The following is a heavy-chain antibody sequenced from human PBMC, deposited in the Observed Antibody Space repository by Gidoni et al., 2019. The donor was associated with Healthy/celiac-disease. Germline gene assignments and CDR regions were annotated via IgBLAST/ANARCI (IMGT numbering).Heavy chain of an antibody. V-gene: IGHV3-21*01. CDR1: GFTFSSYS. Sequence: EVQLVESGGGLVKPGGSLRLSCAASGFTFSSYSMNWVRQAPGKGLEWVSSISSSSSYIYYADSVKGRFTISRDNAKNSLYLQMNSLRAEDTAVYYCARLDSSGYYSFDYWGQGTLVTVSS. J-gene: IGHJ4*02. CDR2: ISSSSSYI. D-gene: IGHD3-22*01. CDR3: ARLDSSGYYSFDY.